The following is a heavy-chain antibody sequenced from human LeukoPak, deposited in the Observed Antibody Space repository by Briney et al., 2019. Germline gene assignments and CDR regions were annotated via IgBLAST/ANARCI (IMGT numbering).Heavy chain of an antibody. Sequence: GGSLRLSCAGSGFTFTRAWLSWVRQAPGKGLEWVGRIISKIDGGTTDYAAPVKGRFTISRDDSKNTLCLQMNSLKTEDTAVYYCVTFNDWGQGTLVTVSS. CDR1: GFTFTRAW. V-gene: IGHV3-15*01. CDR2: IISKIDGGTT. J-gene: IGHJ4*02. CDR3: VTFND.